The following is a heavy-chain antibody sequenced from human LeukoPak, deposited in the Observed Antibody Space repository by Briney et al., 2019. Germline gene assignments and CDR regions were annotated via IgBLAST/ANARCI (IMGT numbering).Heavy chain of an antibody. J-gene: IGHJ3*02. CDR1: GYTFTGYY. V-gene: IGHV1-2*02. D-gene: IGHD2-15*01. CDR3: ARADCSGGSCYSDDAFDI. Sequence: ASVKVSCKASGYTFTGYYMHWVRQAPGQGLEWMGWINPNSGGTNYAQKSQGRVTMTRDTSISTAYMELSRLRSDDTAVYYCARADCSGGSCYSDDAFDIWGQGTMVTVSS. CDR2: INPNSGGT.